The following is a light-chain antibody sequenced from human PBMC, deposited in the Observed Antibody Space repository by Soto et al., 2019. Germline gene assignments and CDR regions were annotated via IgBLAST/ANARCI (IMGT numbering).Light chain of an antibody. CDR1: QSVFYSSYNKSY. CDR3: QQYYGLPLT. Sequence: DIVMTQSPDSLAVSLGERATINCKSSQSVFYSSYNKSYLAWYQQNPGQPPKLLIYWASTRESGVPDRFSGSGSGTDFTLTISSLQAEDVAVYYCQQYYGLPLTFGGGTKVEIK. J-gene: IGKJ4*01. V-gene: IGKV4-1*01. CDR2: WAS.